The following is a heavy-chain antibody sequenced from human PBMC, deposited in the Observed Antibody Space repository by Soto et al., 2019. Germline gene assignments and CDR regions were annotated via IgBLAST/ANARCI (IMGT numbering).Heavy chain of an antibody. CDR1: GFTFSTYA. CDR3: AKDPPRSTAGYFFDY. V-gene: IGHV3-23*01. Sequence: EVQLLESGGKLVQPGGSLTLSCAASGFTFSTYAMAWVRQAPGKGLEWVSGVSASGLNTDYADPVKGRFYISRDNSKNTVSLHMNSLRAEDTALYYCAKDPPRSTAGYFFDYWGQGTTVTVSS. J-gene: IGHJ4*02. D-gene: IGHD1-1*01. CDR2: VSASGLNT.